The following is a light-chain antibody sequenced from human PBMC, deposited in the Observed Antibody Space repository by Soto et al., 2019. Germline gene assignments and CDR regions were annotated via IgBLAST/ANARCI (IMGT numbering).Light chain of an antibody. CDR2: TVF. J-gene: IGKJ5*01. CDR3: QQSYNTPIT. Sequence: DIQMTQSPSSLSASVGDRVTITCRASQSISSYLNWYQQKPGKAPNLLIYTVFSLQSGVPSRFSGSGSGTDFTLTISSLQPEDFATYYCQQSYNTPITFGQGTRLEIK. V-gene: IGKV1-39*01. CDR1: QSISSY.